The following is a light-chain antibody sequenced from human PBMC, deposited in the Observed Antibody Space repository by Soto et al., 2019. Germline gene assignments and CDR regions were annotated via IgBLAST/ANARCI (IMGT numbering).Light chain of an antibody. Sequence: DIQMTQSPSSLSASVGDRVTITCRASQGITNFLAWYQQKPGKVPKLLIYSASTLQSGVPPRFSGSGSGTDVTLTLTSLQPEDVATYSCQKYNSAPGXFGQGXXVEVK. J-gene: IGKJ1*01. CDR2: SAS. CDR3: QKYNSAPGX. CDR1: QGITNF. V-gene: IGKV1-27*01.